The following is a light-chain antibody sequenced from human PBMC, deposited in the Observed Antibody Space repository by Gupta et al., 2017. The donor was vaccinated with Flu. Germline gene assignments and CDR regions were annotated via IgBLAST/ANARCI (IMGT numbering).Light chain of an antibody. Sequence: GQTASIACGGNNIGSETVHWYQQKPGQAPVLVLYDDDFRPSGIPERFSGSNSGNTATLTIRRVEAGDEADYYCQVWDTASDHWLFGAGTQLT. V-gene: IGLV3-21*02. CDR1: NIGSET. CDR3: QVWDTASDHWL. CDR2: DDD. J-gene: IGLJ3*02.